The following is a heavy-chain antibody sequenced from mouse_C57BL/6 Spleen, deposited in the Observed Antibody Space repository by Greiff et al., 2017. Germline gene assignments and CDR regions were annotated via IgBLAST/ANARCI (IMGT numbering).Heavy chain of an antibody. D-gene: IGHD3-3*01. V-gene: IGHV1-42*01. CDR2: INPSTGGT. Sequence: VQLQQSGPELVKPGASVKISCKASGYSFTGYYMNWVKQSPEKSLEWIGEINPSTGGTTYNQKFKAKATLTVDKSSSTAYMQLKSLTSEDSTVYYCARGMGQGYWGQGTTPTVSS. J-gene: IGHJ2*01. CDR1: GYSFTGYY. CDR3: ARGMGQGY.